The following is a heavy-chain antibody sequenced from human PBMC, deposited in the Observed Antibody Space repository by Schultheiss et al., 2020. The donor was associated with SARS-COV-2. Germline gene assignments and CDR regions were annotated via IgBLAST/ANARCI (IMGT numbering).Heavy chain of an antibody. J-gene: IGHJ4*02. CDR1: GDFFSTYY. D-gene: IGHD1-26*01. CDR2: VRLSGCT. Sequence: SETLSLTCAVSGDFFSTYYWSWVRQPPGKGLEWIGYVRLSGCTDYNPSLKSRVTISADTSKNQFSLKLNSVTAADTAVYYCARLDVGLDFWGQGTLVTVSS. CDR3: ARLDVGLDF. V-gene: IGHV4-59*01.